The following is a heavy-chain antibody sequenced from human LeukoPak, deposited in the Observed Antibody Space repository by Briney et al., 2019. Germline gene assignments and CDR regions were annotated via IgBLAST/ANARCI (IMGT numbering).Heavy chain of an antibody. CDR2: ISYDGSNK. D-gene: IGHD6-13*01. Sequence: GRSLRLSCAASGYTFSSYAMHWVRQAPGKGLEWVAVISYDGSNKYYADSVKGRFTISRDNSKNTLYLQMNILRAEDTAVYYCARDKQQQAPDAFDIWGQGTMVTVSS. J-gene: IGHJ3*02. CDR3: ARDKQQQAPDAFDI. V-gene: IGHV3-30-3*01. CDR1: GYTFSSYA.